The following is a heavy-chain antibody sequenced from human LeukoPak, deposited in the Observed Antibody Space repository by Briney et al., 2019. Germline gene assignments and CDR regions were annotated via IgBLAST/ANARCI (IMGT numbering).Heavy chain of an antibody. CDR1: GYTFTSYD. CDR3: ARGDTAMGGFDY. D-gene: IGHD5-18*01. V-gene: IGHV1-8*01. CDR2: MNPNSGNT. Sequence: ASVKVSCKASGYTFTSYDINWVRQATGQGLEWMGWMNPNSGNTGYAQKFQGRVTMTRNTSISTAYMELSSLRSEDTAVYYCARGDTAMGGFDYWGQGTLVTVSS. J-gene: IGHJ4*02.